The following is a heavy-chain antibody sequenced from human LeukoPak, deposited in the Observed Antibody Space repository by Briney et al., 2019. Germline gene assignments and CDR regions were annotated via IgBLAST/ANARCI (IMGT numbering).Heavy chain of an antibody. CDR2: ISGSGGST. J-gene: IGHJ6*02. CDR3: AKDGIVGATTYYYYGMDV. V-gene: IGHV3-23*01. D-gene: IGHD1-26*01. CDR1: GFTFSSYA. Sequence: TGGSLRLSCAASGFTFSSYAMSWVRQAPGKGLEWVSAISGSGGSTYYADSVKGRFTISRDNSKNTLYLQMNSLRAEDTAVYYCAKDGIVGATTYYYYGMDVWGQGTTVTVSS.